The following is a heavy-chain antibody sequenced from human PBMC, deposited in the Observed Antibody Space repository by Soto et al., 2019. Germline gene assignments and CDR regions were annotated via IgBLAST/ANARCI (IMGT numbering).Heavy chain of an antibody. V-gene: IGHV4-59*01. CDR3: ARGLRFGDRYNWFDP. D-gene: IGHD3-10*01. CDR1: GGSISSYY. J-gene: IGHJ5*02. CDR2: IYYSGST. Sequence: SETLSLTCTVSGGSISSYYWSWIRQPPGKGLEWIEYIYYSGSTNYNPSLKSRVTISVDTSKNQFSLKLSSVTAADTAVYYCARGLRFGDRYNWFDPWGQGTLVTVSS.